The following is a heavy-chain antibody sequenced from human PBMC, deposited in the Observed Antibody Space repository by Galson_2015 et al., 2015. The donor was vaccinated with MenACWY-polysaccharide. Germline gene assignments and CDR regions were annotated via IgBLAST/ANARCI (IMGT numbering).Heavy chain of an antibody. V-gene: IGHV3-74*01. CDR2: INGDGRST. CDR3: ARSRRFGVSMGGGMAV. D-gene: IGHD3-3*01. CDR1: GFTFSSYW. Sequence: SLRLSCAASGFTFSSYWVHWVRQPPGKGLVWFSRINGDGRSTSYADSVKGRFTISRDNAKNTLYLKMNSLRAEDTALYYCARSRRFGVSMGGGMAVWDQWTTVTVSS. J-gene: IGHJ6*02.